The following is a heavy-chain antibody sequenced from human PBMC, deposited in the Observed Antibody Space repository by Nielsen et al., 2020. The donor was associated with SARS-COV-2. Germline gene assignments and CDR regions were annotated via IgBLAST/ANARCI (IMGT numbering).Heavy chain of an antibody. CDR2: ISGSGGRT. J-gene: IGHJ1*01. D-gene: IGHD6-19*01. V-gene: IGHV3-23*01. CDR1: GFTFDDYG. CDR3: AKMSPPGIAVGTAEYFQH. Sequence: GESLKISCAASGFTFDDYGMSWVRQAPGKGLEWVSAISGSGGRTYYADSVKGRFTISRDKSKNTLYVLMNSLRAEDTAVYYCAKMSPPGIAVGTAEYFQHWGQGTLVTVSS.